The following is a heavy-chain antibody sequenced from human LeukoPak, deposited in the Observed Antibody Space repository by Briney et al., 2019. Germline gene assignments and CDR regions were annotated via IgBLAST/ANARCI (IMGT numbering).Heavy chain of an antibody. CDR1: GGTFSSYA. CDR3: ARDGGNGGD. D-gene: IGHD4-23*01. V-gene: IGHV1-69*04. CDR2: IIPILGIA. Sequence: ASVKVSCKASGGTFSSYAISWVRQAPGQGLEWMGRIIPILGIANYAQKFRGRVTITADKSTSTAYMELSSLRSEDTAVYYCARDGGNGGDWGQGTLVTVSS. J-gene: IGHJ4*02.